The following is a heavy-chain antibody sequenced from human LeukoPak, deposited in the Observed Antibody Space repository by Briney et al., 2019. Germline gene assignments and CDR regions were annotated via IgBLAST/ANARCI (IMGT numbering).Heavy chain of an antibody. D-gene: IGHD3-22*01. CDR1: GYTFTGYY. J-gene: IGHJ6*02. Sequence: VASVKVSCKASGYTFTGYYMHWVRQAPGQGLEWMGWINPNSGGTNYAQKFQGRVTMTRDTSISTAYMELSRLRSDDTAVYYCARVDYYDSSGYYEVYYGMDVWGQGTTVTVSS. CDR2: INPNSGGT. CDR3: ARVDYYDSSGYYEVYYGMDV. V-gene: IGHV1-2*02.